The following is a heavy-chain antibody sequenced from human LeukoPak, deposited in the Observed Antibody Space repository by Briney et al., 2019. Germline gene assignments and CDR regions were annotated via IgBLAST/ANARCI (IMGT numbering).Heavy chain of an antibody. CDR3: ARQAFSGYSSSQPYYFDY. V-gene: IGHV3-23*01. Sequence: QPGGSLRLSCAASGFTFSSYAMSWVRQAPGKGLEWVSAISGSGGSTYYADSVKGRFTISRDNSKNTLYLQMNSLRAEDTAVYYCARQAFSGYSSSQPYYFDYWGQGTLVTVSS. J-gene: IGHJ4*02. CDR2: ISGSGGST. CDR1: GFTFSSYA. D-gene: IGHD6-13*01.